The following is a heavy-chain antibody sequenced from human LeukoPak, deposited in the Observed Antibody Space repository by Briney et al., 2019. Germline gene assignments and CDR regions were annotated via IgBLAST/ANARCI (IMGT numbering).Heavy chain of an antibody. CDR3: ARDSAGNDY. V-gene: IGHV3-7*01. J-gene: IGHJ4*02. Sequence: GGSLRLSCAASGFTFSTYWMSWVRQAPGKGLEWVANIKQDGSENYYVDSVKGRFTISRDNAKNSLYLQMNSLRAEDTAMYYCARDSAGNDYWGQGPLVTVSS. CDR1: GFTFSTYW. CDR2: IKQDGSEN. D-gene: IGHD6-13*01.